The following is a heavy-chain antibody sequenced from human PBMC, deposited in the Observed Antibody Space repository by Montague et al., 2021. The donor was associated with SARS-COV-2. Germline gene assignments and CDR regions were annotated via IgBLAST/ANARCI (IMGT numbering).Heavy chain of an antibody. CDR2: IYYTGGT. V-gene: IGHV4-59*08. D-gene: IGHD3-22*01. CDR3: AKKKYYYDSGALYGWFDP. J-gene: IGHJ5*02. CDR1: GGSISGYC. Sequence: SETLSLTCSVSGGSISGYCWSWIRQSPGKGLEWVGYIYYTGGTNYNPSLESRVTMSVDSSKNQFSLKLSSVTAADTAVYFCAKKKYYYDSGALYGWFDPWGQGALVTVSS.